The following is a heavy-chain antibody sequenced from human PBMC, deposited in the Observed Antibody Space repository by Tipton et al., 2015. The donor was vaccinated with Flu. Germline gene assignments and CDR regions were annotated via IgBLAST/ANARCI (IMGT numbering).Heavy chain of an antibody. CDR2: IYLSGSN. Sequence: TLSLTCGVSGDSISSYYWNWVRQPPGKGLEWIGYIYLSGSNHYNPSLESRVSISADTSKNQVTLTLTSVTSADTAVYYCARGLWDDGSGTYFDWYYYMDAWGRGTTVTVSS. J-gene: IGHJ6*03. CDR3: ARGLWDDGSGTYFDWYYYMDA. V-gene: IGHV4-59*01. D-gene: IGHD3-10*01. CDR1: GDSISSYY.